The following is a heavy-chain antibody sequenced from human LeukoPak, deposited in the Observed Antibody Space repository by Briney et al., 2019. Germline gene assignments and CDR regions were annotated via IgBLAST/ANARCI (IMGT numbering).Heavy chain of an antibody. V-gene: IGHV3-33*01. CDR2: IWYDGSNK. Sequence: GGSLRLSCAASGFTFSSYGMHWVRQAPGKGLEWVAVIWYDGSNKYYADSVKGRFTISRDNAKNSLYLQMNSLRAEDTAVYYCARDPGIAAAEGWFDPWGQGTLVTVSS. CDR3: ARDPGIAAAEGWFDP. CDR1: GFTFSSYG. D-gene: IGHD6-13*01. J-gene: IGHJ5*02.